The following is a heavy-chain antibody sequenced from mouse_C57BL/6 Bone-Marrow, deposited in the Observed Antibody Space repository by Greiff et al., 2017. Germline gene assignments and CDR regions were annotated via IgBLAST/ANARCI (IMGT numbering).Heavy chain of an antibody. CDR1: GFTFSSYG. V-gene: IGHV5-6*01. Sequence: EVKVVESGGDLVKPGGSLKLSCAASGFTFSSYGMSWVRQTPDKRLEWVATISSGGSYTYYPDSVKGRFTISRDNAKNTLYLQMSSLKSEDTAMXYCARHDGFYYYAIDYWGQGTSVTVSS. J-gene: IGHJ4*01. CDR3: ARHDGFYYYAIDY. CDR2: ISSGGSYT. D-gene: IGHD2-3*01.